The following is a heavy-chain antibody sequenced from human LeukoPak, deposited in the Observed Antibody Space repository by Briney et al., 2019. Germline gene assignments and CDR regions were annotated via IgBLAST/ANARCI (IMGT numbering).Heavy chain of an antibody. V-gene: IGHV3-30*02. CDR1: GFTLSSYG. J-gene: IGHJ4*02. D-gene: IGHD1-26*01. CDR3: AKDPYGGTYPSYFDY. Sequence: GGSLSLSCPASGFTLSSYGMNWVRQAQGKGLAWLAFLRYDGSTAFYEDSVKGRFTISRDSSKNTLYLQMNSLTPADTAIYYCAKDPYGGTYPSYFDYWGQGTLVTVSS. CDR2: LRYDGSTA.